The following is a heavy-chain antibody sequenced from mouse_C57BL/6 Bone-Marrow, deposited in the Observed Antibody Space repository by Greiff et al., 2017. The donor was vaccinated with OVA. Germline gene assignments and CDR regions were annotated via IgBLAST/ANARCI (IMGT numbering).Heavy chain of an antibody. D-gene: IGHD1-1*01. Sequence: VQLQQPGAELVRPGTSVKLSCKASGYTFTSYWMHWVKQRPGQGLEWIGVIDPSDSYTNYNQKFKGKATLTVDTSSSPAYMQLISLTSEDSAVFYCARLLPYFNYWGQGTTLTVSS. V-gene: IGHV1-59*01. CDR1: GYTFTSYW. J-gene: IGHJ2*01. CDR2: IDPSDSYT. CDR3: ARLLPYFNY.